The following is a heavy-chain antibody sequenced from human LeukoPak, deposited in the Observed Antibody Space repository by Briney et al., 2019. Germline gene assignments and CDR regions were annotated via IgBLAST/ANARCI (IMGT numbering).Heavy chain of an antibody. CDR1: GFTFSSYG. CDR3: AKELIPLPFPTMVRGV. D-gene: IGHD3-10*01. CDR2: ISYDGSNK. Sequence: PGRSLRLSCAASGFTFSSYGMHWVRQAPGKGLEWVAVISYDGSNKYYADSVKGRFTISRDNSKNTLYLQMNSLRAEDTAVYYCAKELIPLPFPTMVRGVWGQGTLVTVSS. J-gene: IGHJ4*02. V-gene: IGHV3-30*18.